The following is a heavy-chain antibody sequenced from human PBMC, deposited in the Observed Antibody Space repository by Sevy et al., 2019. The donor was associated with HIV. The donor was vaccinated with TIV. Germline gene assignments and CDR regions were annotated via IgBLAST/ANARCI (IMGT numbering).Heavy chain of an antibody. CDR2: IQYDGNNK. CDR1: GFTFSYSG. CDR3: AKNTAAVGTGGFDY. J-gene: IGHJ4*02. D-gene: IGHD6-13*01. V-gene: IGHV3-30*02. Sequence: HGGSLRLSCAASGFTFSYSGMHWVRQAPGQGLEWVTFIQYDGNNKYYADSVKGRFTISRDNSKNTLYLLMNSLRSDDTAVYYCAKNTAAVGTGGFDYWGQGTLVTVSS.